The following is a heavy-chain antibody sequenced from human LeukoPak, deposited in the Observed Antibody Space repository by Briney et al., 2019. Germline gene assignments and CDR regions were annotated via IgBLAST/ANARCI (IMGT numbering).Heavy chain of an antibody. CDR1: GFTFSSYA. V-gene: IGHV3-23*01. CDR2: ISGSGGSI. J-gene: IGHJ4*02. Sequence: GGSLRLSCAASGFTFSSYAMSWVRQAPGKGLEWVSAISGSGGSIYYADSVKGRFTISRDNSKNTLYLQMNSLRAEDTAVYYCAKESGYYGSGSSDYWGQGTLVTVSS. D-gene: IGHD3-10*01. CDR3: AKESGYYGSGSSDY.